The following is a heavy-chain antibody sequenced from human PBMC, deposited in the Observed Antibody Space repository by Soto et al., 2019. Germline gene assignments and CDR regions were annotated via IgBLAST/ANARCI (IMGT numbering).Heavy chain of an antibody. D-gene: IGHD2-2*01. V-gene: IGHV4-34*01. CDR2: INHSGST. CDR3: ARGGWRCXSTSCYPLYYYYYGMDV. Sequence: SETLSLTCAVYGGSFSGYYWSWIRQPPGKGLEWIGEINHSGSTNYNPSLKSRVTISVDTSKNQFSLKLSSVTAADTAVYYCARGGWRCXSTSCYPLYYYYYGMDVWGQGTTVTVS. J-gene: IGHJ6*02. CDR1: GGSFSGYY.